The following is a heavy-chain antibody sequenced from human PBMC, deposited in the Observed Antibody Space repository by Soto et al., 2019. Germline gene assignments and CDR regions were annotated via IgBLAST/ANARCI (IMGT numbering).Heavy chain of an antibody. CDR3: ARDIRREGDGQNAFDI. CDR1: GGSISSGGYY. CDR2: IYYSGST. J-gene: IGHJ3*02. V-gene: IGHV4-31*03. Sequence: QVQLQESGPGLVKPSQTLSLTCTVSGGSISSGGYYWSWIRQHPGKGLEWIGYIYYSGSTYYNPSLKSRVTISVDTSKNQFSLKLSSVTAADTAVYYCARDIRREGDGQNAFDIWGQGTMVTVSS.